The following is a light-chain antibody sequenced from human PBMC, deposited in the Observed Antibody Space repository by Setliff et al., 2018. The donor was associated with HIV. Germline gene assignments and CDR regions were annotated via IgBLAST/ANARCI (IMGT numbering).Light chain of an antibody. CDR3: SPYTSRSTHV. Sequence: QSVLTQPASVSGSPGQAITISCTGTSSDVGGYNYVSWYQQHPGQAPRVMIYEVSNRPSGVSNRFSGSKSGNTASLTISGLQAEDEADYYRSPYTSRSTHVFGTGTKVTVL. CDR1: SSDVGGYNY. V-gene: IGLV2-14*01. J-gene: IGLJ1*01. CDR2: EVS.